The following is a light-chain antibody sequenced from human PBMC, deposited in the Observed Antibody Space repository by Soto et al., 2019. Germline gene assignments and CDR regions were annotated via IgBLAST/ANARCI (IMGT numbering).Light chain of an antibody. Sequence: EIVMTQSPGTLSVSPGESATLSCRASQTVSSSLAWYQQTPGQAPRLLIYGASTRATGVPARFSGSGSGTEFTLTIRSLQSEDYAVYYCQQYYDRPRTFGQGTKLEI. V-gene: IGKV3-15*01. CDR2: GAS. J-gene: IGKJ2*01. CDR1: QTVSSS. CDR3: QQYYDRPRT.